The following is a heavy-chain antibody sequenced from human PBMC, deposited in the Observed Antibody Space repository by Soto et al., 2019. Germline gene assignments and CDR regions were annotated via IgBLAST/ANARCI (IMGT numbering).Heavy chain of an antibody. D-gene: IGHD4-17*01. CDR2: ISYDGSNK. J-gene: IGHJ4*02. V-gene: IGHV3-30*18. CDR3: AKDLSAVTTYLGSVFDY. Sequence: GGSLRLSCAASGFTFSSYGMHWVRQAPGKGLEWVAVISYDGSNKYYADSVKGRFTISRDNSKNTLYLQMNSLRAEDTAVYYCAKDLSAVTTYLGSVFDYWGQGTLVTVSS. CDR1: GFTFSSYG.